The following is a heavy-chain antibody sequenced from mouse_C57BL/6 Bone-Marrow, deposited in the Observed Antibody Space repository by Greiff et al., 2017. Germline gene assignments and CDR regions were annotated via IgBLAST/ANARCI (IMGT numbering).Heavy chain of an antibody. V-gene: IGHV5-9*01. Sequence: DVHLVESGGGLVKPGGSLILSCAASGFTFSSYTMSWVRQTPEKRLEWVATISGGGGNTYYPDSVKGRFTISRDNAKNTLYLQMSSLRSEDTALYYCARHGSNYVGFAYWGQGTLVTVSA. J-gene: IGHJ3*01. D-gene: IGHD2-5*01. CDR2: ISGGGGNT. CDR1: GFTFSSYT. CDR3: ARHGSNYVGFAY.